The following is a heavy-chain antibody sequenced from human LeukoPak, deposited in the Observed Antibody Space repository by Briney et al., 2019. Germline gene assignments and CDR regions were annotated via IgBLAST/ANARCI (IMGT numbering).Heavy chain of an antibody. D-gene: IGHD6-19*01. CDR3: ARGVAGTPLTDY. CDR2: INPNSGGT. Sequence: ASVTVSCKSSGYTFTGHFVHWVRQAPGQGLEWMGWINPNSGGTNYAQKFQGRVTMTRDTSISIAYMELSRLRSDDTAVYYCARGVAGTPLTDYWGQGTLVTVSS. J-gene: IGHJ4*02. V-gene: IGHV1-2*02. CDR1: GYTFTGHF.